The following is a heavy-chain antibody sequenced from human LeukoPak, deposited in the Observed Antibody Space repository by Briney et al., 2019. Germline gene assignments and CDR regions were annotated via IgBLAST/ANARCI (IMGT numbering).Heavy chain of an antibody. Sequence: SVKVSCKTFGGTFRSHIFSWVRQAPGQGLEWMGKITPIIDSAKYSQKFRDRLTITGDSSTGTAYMELSSLTPEDTALYYCTRVNLRGSQYNWFDPWGQGTLVVVPS. CDR1: GGTFRSHI. V-gene: IGHV1-69*08. CDR2: ITPIIDSA. J-gene: IGHJ5*02. CDR3: TRVNLRGSQYNWFDP. D-gene: IGHD1-26*01.